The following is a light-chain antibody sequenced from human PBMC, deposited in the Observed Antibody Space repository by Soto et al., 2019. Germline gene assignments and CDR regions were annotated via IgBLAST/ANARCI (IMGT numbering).Light chain of an antibody. J-gene: IGKJ4*01. CDR2: DAY. CDR3: QQYNSYSLT. V-gene: IGKV1-5*01. CDR1: QIISSR. Sequence: DIPMTQSPSILSASVGDRVTITCRASQIISSRLAWYQQKPGKAPKLLIYDAYNLESGVPSRFSGSGSGTEFTLTIRSLQPDDFATYYCQQYNSYSLTFGGGTKVEIK.